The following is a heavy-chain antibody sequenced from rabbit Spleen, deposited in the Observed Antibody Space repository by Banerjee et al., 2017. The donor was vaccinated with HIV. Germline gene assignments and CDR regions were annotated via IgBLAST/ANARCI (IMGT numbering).Heavy chain of an antibody. Sequence: QEQLEESGGGLVKPEGSLTLTCTASGFSFSSRYYMCWVRQAPGKGLEWIGCIGSGATGNTYYASWAKGRFTISKTSSTTVTLQMTSLTVADTATYFCARDTSSSFSSYGMDLWGQGTLVTVS. D-gene: IGHD1-1*01. CDR1: GFSFSSRYY. V-gene: IGHV1S45*01. J-gene: IGHJ6*01. CDR2: IGSGATGNT. CDR3: ARDTSSSFSSYGMDL.